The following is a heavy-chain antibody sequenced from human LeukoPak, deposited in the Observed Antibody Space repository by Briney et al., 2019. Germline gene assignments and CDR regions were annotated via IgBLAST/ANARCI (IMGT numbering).Heavy chain of an antibody. Sequence: SVTVPYQACGYTFPGYYMLGVRQAPARGREYMERINPISCDKVCAQQSQDRVPKTRDTSITTAYMELTRLTSDDTAVYYCARYCSSTSCYSDYWGQGTLVTVSS. CDR1: GYTFPGYY. CDR3: ARYCSSTSCYSDY. J-gene: IGHJ4*02. V-gene: IGHV1-2*06. D-gene: IGHD2-2*01. CDR2: INPISCDK.